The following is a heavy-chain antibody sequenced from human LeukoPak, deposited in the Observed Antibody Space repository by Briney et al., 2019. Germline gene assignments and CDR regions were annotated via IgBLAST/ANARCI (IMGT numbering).Heavy chain of an antibody. CDR3: ARAQYHPAYNWFDP. CDR1: GGSLSSSSYY. J-gene: IGHJ5*02. D-gene: IGHD2-2*01. Sequence: SETLSLTCTVSGGSLSSSSYYWSWVRQPPGRGLEWVGYIYYSGSTNYNPSLQSRVTISVDTSKNQFSLKLSSVTAADTAVYYCARAQYHPAYNWFDPWGQGTLVTVSS. V-gene: IGHV4-61*01. CDR2: IYYSGST.